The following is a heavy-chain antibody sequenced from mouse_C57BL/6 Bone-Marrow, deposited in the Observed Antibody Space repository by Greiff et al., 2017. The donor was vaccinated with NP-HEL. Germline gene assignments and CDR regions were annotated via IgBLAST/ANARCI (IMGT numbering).Heavy chain of an antibody. CDR3: TEGLLLRYPWYFDV. CDR2: IRLKSDNYAT. Sequence: EVKVEESGGGLVQPGGSMKLSCVASGFTFSNYWMNWVRQSPEKGLEWVAQIRLKSDNYATHYAESVKGRFTISRDDSKSSVYLQMNNLRAEDTGIYYCTEGLLLRYPWYFDVWGTGTTVTVSS. CDR1: GFTFSNYW. V-gene: IGHV6-3*01. J-gene: IGHJ1*03. D-gene: IGHD1-1*01.